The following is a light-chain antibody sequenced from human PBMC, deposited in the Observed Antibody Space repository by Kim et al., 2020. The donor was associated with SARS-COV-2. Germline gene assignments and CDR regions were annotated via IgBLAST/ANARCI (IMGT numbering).Light chain of an antibody. V-gene: IGLV1-47*01. Sequence: GQRVTLSCSGPSSNIGTNYVYWYQQLPGTAPKLLIYRNHQRPSGVPDRFSGSKSGTSASLAISGLRSEDEAHYYCVAWDDSLSGRVFGGGTQLTVL. CDR2: RNH. CDR3: VAWDDSLSGRV. J-gene: IGLJ3*02. CDR1: SSNIGTNY.